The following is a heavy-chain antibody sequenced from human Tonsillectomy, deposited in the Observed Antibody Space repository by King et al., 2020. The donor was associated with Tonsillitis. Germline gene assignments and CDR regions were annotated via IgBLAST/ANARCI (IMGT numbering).Heavy chain of an antibody. CDR2: IYYSGST. V-gene: IGHV4-59*01. CDR3: AREVAGFDYYYMDV. J-gene: IGHJ6*03. CDR1: GGSISSYY. Sequence: QLQESGPGLVKPSETLSLTCTVSGGSISSYYWSWIRQPPGKGLEWMGYIYYSGSTNYNPSLKSRVTISVDTSKNQFSLKLSSVTAADTAVYYCAREVAGFDYYYMDVWGKGTTVTVSS. D-gene: IGHD5-12*01.